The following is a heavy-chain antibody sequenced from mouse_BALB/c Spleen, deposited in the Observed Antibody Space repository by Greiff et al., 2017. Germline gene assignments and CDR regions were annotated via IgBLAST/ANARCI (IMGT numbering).Heavy chain of an antibody. J-gene: IGHJ3*01. Sequence: EVKLQESGPGLVKPSQSLSLTCTVTGYSITSDYAWNWIRQFPGNKLEWMGYISYSGSTSYNPSLKSRISITRDTSKNQFFLQLNSVTTEDTATYYCARGGNGSSYGFAYWGQGTLVTVSA. CDR1: GYSITSDYA. CDR3: ARGGNGSSYGFAY. V-gene: IGHV3-2*02. CDR2: ISYSGST. D-gene: IGHD1-1*01.